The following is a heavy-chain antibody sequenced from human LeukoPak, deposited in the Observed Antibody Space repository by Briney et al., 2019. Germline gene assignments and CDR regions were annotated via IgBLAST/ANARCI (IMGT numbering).Heavy chain of an antibody. D-gene: IGHD3-10*01. CDR3: TTDQSLLWFGELFAVDY. CDR2: ISDGGST. CDR1: GFTFGSYW. J-gene: IGHJ4*02. Sequence: GGSLRLSCAASGFTFGSYWMHWVRQAPGKGLVWVSRISDGGSTSYTDSVKGRFTISRDNAKNTLYLQMNSLRAEDTAVYYCTTDQSLLWFGELFAVDYWGQGTLVTVSS. V-gene: IGHV3-74*01.